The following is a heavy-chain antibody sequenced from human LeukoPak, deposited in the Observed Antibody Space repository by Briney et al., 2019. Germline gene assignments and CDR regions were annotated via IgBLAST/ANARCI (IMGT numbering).Heavy chain of an antibody. J-gene: IGHJ6*02. CDR2: IWYDGSNK. V-gene: IGHV3-33*01. CDR3: ARDQRPYYYYYGMDV. Sequence: PGRSLRLSCAASGFTFSSYGMHWVRQAPGKGLEWVAVIWYDGSNKYYADSVKGRLTISRDNSKNTLYLQMNSLRAEDTAVYYCARDQRPYYYYYGMDVWGQGTTVTVSS. CDR1: GFTFSSYG.